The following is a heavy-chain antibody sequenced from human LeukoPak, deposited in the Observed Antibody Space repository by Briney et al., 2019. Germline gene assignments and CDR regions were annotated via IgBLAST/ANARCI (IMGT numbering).Heavy chain of an antibody. CDR1: GFTFSSNW. D-gene: IGHD1-26*01. J-gene: IGHJ4*02. Sequence: GGSLRLSCAASGFTFSSNWMHWVRQAPGKGLVWVSRINEDGSTTNYADSVKGRSTIFRDNAKNTLYLQMNSLRAEDTAVYYCVRDLGGRSDHWGQGTLVTVSS. V-gene: IGHV3-74*01. CDR2: INEDGSTT. CDR3: VRDLGGRSDH.